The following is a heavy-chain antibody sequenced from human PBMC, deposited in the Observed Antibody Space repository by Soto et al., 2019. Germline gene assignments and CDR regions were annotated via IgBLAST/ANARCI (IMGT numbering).Heavy chain of an antibody. CDR3: ARASIAAAGLPDFYFDY. V-gene: IGHV3-53*01. D-gene: IGHD6-13*01. CDR1: GFTVSSNY. J-gene: IGHJ4*02. CDR2: IYSGGST. Sequence: HPGGSLRLSCAASGFTVSSNYMSWVRQAPGKGLEWVSVIYSGGSTYYADSVKGRFTISRDNSKNTLYLQMNSLRAEDTAVYYCARASIAAAGLPDFYFDYWGQGTLVTVSS.